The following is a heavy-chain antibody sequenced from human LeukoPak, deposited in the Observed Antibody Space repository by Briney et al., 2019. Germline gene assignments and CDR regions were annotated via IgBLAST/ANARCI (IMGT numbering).Heavy chain of an antibody. J-gene: IGHJ4*02. Sequence: SETLSLTCAVYGGSFSGYYWSRIRQPPGKGLEWIGDINHSESTNYNPSLKSRVTISVDTSKNQFFLKLTSVTAADTAVYYCATNWNLGYWGQGTLVTVSS. CDR1: GGSFSGYY. D-gene: IGHD1-1*01. CDR3: ATNWNLGY. CDR2: INHSEST. V-gene: IGHV4-34*01.